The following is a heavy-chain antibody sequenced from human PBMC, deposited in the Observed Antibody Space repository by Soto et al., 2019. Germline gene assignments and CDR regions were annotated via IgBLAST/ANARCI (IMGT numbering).Heavy chain of an antibody. CDR1: GFTFSNYA. D-gene: IGHD4-17*01. V-gene: IGHV3-23*01. Sequence: GGSLRLSCAASGFTFSNYAMSWVRQAPGKGLEWVSVIRRSAGRTYSADPVKGWFTISRDNSKNTLYLQMNSLRAEDTAVYYCAKSRTEDYADYWGQGTLVTVSS. J-gene: IGHJ4*02. CDR2: IRRSAGRT. CDR3: AKSRTEDYADY.